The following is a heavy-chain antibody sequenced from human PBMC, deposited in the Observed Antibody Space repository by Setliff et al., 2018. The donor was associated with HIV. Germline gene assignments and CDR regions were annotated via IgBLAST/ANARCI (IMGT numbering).Heavy chain of an antibody. D-gene: IGHD3-10*01. Sequence: GESLTISCVASGFSFNNYWMCWVRQAPGQGLEWVANIDLDGSEKNYVESVKGRFTISRDNAENSLYLQMNSLRADDTATYYCARKLRPGHGVDVWGQGTTVTVSS. CDR1: GFSFNNYW. CDR2: IDLDGSEK. CDR3: ARKLRPGHGVDV. J-gene: IGHJ6*02. V-gene: IGHV3-7*01.